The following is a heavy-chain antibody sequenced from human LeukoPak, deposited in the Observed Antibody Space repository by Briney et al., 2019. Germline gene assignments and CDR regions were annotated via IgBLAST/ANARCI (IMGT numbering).Heavy chain of an antibody. D-gene: IGHD2-15*01. V-gene: IGHV3-21*01. Sequence: PGGSLRLSCAASGFTFSTYSMNWVRQAPGKGLEWVSSIFSGGTSMYYADSVKGRFTISRDNAKDSLYLQMDSLRVEDTAVYYCARKGYCSGSNCYSDHFFYMDVWGKGTTVTVSS. CDR3: ARKGYCSGSNCYSDHFFYMDV. CDR1: GFTFSTYS. J-gene: IGHJ6*03. CDR2: IFSGGTSM.